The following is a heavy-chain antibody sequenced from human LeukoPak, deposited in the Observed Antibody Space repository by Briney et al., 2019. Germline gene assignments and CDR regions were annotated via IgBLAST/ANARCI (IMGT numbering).Heavy chain of an antibody. Sequence: GESLKISCKGSGYSFTSYWIGWVRQMPGKGLEWTGIIYAGDSDTRYSPSFQGQVTITADKSINTAYLQWNSLKASDTAMYYCARRGINSPFDSWGQGTLVTVSS. CDR2: IYAGDSDT. CDR1: GYSFTSYW. J-gene: IGHJ4*02. CDR3: ARRGINSPFDS. V-gene: IGHV5-51*01. D-gene: IGHD3-16*01.